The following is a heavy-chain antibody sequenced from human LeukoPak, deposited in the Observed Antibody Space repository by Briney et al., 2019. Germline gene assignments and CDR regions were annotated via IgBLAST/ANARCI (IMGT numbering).Heavy chain of an antibody. CDR3: ARENYGDYEAFDI. V-gene: IGHV3-21*01. CDR2: ISSSSSYI. Sequence: GGSLRLSCAASGFTFSSYSMNWVRQAPGKGLEWVSSISSSSSYIYYADSVKGRFTISRDNAKNSLYLQMNSLRAEDTAVYYCARENYGDYEAFDIWGQGTMVTVSS. CDR1: GFTFSSYS. J-gene: IGHJ3*02. D-gene: IGHD4-17*01.